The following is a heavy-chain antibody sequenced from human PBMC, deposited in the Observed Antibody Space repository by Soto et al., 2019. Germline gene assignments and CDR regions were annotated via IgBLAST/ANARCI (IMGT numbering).Heavy chain of an antibody. D-gene: IGHD2-2*01. J-gene: IGHJ4*02. Sequence: QVQLQESGPGLVKPSETLSLTCTLSGGSISSSYWSWIRQPAGKGLEWIGRVLPDGSTNYNPSLKSRVSMSLDTSKTQFSLKLTSVTAADTAVYYCSMSSLISAAVLDYWGQGTLVTVSS. CDR3: SMSSLISAAVLDY. CDR2: VLPDGST. V-gene: IGHV4-4*07. CDR1: GGSISSSY.